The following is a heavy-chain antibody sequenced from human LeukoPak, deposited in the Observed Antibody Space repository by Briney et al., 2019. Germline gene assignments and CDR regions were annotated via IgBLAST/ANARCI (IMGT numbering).Heavy chain of an antibody. CDR2: INPSGGST. D-gene: IGHD6-13*01. Sequence: GASVKVSCKASGYTFTDYYMHWVRQAPGQGLEWMGVINPSGGSTNHAQKFQGRVTMARDTSTSTVYMELSSLSSEDTAVYYCARASSWYYFDHWGQGTLVTVSS. CDR3: ARASSWYYFDH. CDR1: GYTFTDYY. V-gene: IGHV1-46*01. J-gene: IGHJ4*02.